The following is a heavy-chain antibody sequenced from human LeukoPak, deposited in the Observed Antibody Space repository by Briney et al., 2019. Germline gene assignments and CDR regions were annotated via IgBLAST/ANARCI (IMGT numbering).Heavy chain of an antibody. V-gene: IGHV1-18*01. CDR2: ISAYNGNT. D-gene: IGHD5-18*01. CDR3: ARGLGRTTMVTRGGVRFDY. CDR1: GYTFTSYG. Sequence: ASVKVSCKASGYTFTSYGISWVRQAPGQGLEWMGWISAYNGNTNYAQKFQGRVTMTRNTSITTAYMELSSLRSEDTAVYYCARGLGRTTMVTRGGVRFDYWGQGTLVIVSS. J-gene: IGHJ4*02.